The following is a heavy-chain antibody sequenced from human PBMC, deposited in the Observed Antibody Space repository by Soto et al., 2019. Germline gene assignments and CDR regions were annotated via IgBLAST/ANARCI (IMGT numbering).Heavy chain of an antibody. CDR1: GYTFTYYT. Sequence: ASVKVSCKASGYTFTYYTIHWVRQAPGQRLEWMGWINAGSGNTRYSQKFQGRVTVTRDTSASTDYMEVSSLKSEDTAVYYCARTFNYDAMDVWGQGTTVTVSS. J-gene: IGHJ6*02. V-gene: IGHV1-3*01. CDR3: ARTFNYDAMDV. CDR2: INAGSGNT.